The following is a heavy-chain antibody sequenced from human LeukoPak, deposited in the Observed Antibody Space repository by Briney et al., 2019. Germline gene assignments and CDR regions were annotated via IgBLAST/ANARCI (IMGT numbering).Heavy chain of an antibody. J-gene: IGHJ4*02. Sequence: PGGSLRLSCAASGFTFSDYYMSWIRQAPGKGLEWVSYISSSSSYTNYADSVKGRFTISRDNAKNSLYLQMNSLRAEDTAVYYCARVRTSRDGYNPDDYWGQGTLVTVSS. CDR3: ARVRTSRDGYNPDDY. CDR1: GFTFSDYY. V-gene: IGHV3-11*06. D-gene: IGHD5-24*01. CDR2: ISSSSSYT.